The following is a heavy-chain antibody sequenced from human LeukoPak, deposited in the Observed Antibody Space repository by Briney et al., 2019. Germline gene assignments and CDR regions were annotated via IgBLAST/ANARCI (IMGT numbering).Heavy chain of an antibody. D-gene: IGHD2-2*01. V-gene: IGHV3-23*01. CDR2: ISGSGGST. J-gene: IGHJ4*02. Sequence: GGSLRLSCAASGFTFSSYAMSWVRQAPGKGLEWVSAISGSGGSTYYADSVKGRFTISRDNSKNTLYLQMNSLRAEDTAVYYCAKIPVVVVPGHPHFDYWGQGTLVTVSS. CDR1: GFTFSSYA. CDR3: AKIPVVVVPGHPHFDY.